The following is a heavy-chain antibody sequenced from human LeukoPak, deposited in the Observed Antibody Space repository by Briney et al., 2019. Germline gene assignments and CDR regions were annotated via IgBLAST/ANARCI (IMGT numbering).Heavy chain of an antibody. D-gene: IGHD3-22*01. CDR1: GFTFSSYA. CDR3: AKDPFGYYDSSGYYTPYFDY. Sequence: GGSLRLSCAASGFTFSSYAMHWVRQAPGKGLEWVAVISSDGSNKYYADSVKGRFTISRDNSKNTLYLQMNSLRAEDTAVYYCAKDPFGYYDSSGYYTPYFDYWGQGTLVTVSS. V-gene: IGHV3-30*04. CDR2: ISSDGSNK. J-gene: IGHJ4*02.